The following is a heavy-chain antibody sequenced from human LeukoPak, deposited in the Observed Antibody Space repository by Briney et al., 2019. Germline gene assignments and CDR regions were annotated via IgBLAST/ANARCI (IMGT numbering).Heavy chain of an antibody. CDR1: GGSISSGGYY. Sequence: PSETLSLTCTVSGGSISSGGYYWSWIRQHPGKGLEWIGYIYYSGSTYYNPSLKSRVTISVDTSKNQFSLKLSSVTAADTAVYYCARTHIVATSLFDYWGQGTLVTVSS. CDR2: IYYSGST. CDR3: ARTHIVATSLFDY. J-gene: IGHJ4*02. D-gene: IGHD5-12*01. V-gene: IGHV4-31*03.